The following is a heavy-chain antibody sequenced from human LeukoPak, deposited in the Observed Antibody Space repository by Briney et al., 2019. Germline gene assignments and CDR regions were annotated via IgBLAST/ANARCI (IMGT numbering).Heavy chain of an antibody. J-gene: IGHJ6*02. Sequence: GRSLRLSCAASGFTFSSYGMHWVRQAPGKGLEWVAVISYDGSDKYYADSVEGRFTISRDNSKNTLYLQMNSLRAEDTAVYYCARPAGTYDYSYGMDVWGQGTTVTVSS. CDR2: ISYDGSDK. V-gene: IGHV3-30-3*01. D-gene: IGHD6-19*01. CDR3: ARPAGTYDYSYGMDV. CDR1: GFTFSSYG.